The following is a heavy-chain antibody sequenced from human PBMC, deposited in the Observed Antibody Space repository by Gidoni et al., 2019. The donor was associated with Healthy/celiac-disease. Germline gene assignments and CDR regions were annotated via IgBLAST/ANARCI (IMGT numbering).Heavy chain of an antibody. Sequence: QVQLVQSGAEVKKPGSSVKVSCKASGGTFSSYTISWVRQAPGQGLEWMGRIIPILGIANYAQKFQGRGTITADKSTSTAYMELSSLRSEDTAVYYCATYDSSGYHYYYGMDVWGQGTTVTVSS. CDR1: GGTFSSYT. CDR3: ATYDSSGYHYYYGMDV. CDR2: IIPILGIA. V-gene: IGHV1-69*02. J-gene: IGHJ6*02. D-gene: IGHD3-22*01.